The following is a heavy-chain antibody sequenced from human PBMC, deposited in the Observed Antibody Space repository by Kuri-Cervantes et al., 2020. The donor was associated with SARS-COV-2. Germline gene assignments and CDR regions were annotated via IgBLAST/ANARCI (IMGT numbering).Heavy chain of an antibody. J-gene: IGHJ4*02. CDR1: GYTFTGNY. V-gene: IGHV1-2*02. CDR2: IIPNSGGT. Sequence: ASVQVSCKASGYTFTGNYMLWVRQAPGQGLEWMGWIIPNSGGTNYAQKLQGRVTMTRDTSISTAYMELSRLRSDDTAVDYRARGVDYGDYGKNPFDYWGQGTLVTVSS. CDR3: ARGVDYGDYGKNPFDY. D-gene: IGHD4-17*01.